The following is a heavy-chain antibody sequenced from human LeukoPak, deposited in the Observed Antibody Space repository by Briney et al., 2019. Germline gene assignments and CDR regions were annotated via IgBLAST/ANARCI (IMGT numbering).Heavy chain of an antibody. D-gene: IGHD6-19*01. V-gene: IGHV4-30-2*01. J-gene: IGHJ3*02. CDR2: IYHSGST. CDR1: GGSISSGGYY. Sequence: SETLSLTCTVSGGSISSGGYYWSWIRQPPGKGLERIGYIYHSGSTYYNPSLKSRVTISVDRSKNQFSLKPSSVTAADTAVYYCAREPGIAVADAFDIWGQGTMVTVSS. CDR3: AREPGIAVADAFDI.